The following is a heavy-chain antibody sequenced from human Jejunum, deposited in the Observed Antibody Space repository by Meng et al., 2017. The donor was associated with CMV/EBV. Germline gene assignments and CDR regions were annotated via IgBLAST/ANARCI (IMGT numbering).Heavy chain of an antibody. D-gene: IGHD1-26*01. Sequence: CSVSVGSVSGPSCYWSWIRQSPGKGLEWIGYVHYRGNTKYNPSLESRVSTSVDTSKNQFSLKLSSVTAADTAMYYCVAIVGLTFDFWGQGTLVTVSS. J-gene: IGHJ4*02. V-gene: IGHV4-61*01. CDR2: VHYRGNT. CDR1: VGSVSGPSCY. CDR3: VAIVGLTFDF.